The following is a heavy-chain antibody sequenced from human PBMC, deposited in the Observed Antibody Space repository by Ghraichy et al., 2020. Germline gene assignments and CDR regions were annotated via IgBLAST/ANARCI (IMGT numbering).Heavy chain of an antibody. CDR3: ARGENGAFDY. CDR1: GFTFTSYH. J-gene: IGHJ4*02. Sequence: GGSLRLSCAASGFTFTSYHMNWVRQAPGKGLEWVSYISSSSSAIYYADSVKGRFTISRDNAKNSLYLQMNSLRAEDTAVYYCARGENGAFDYWGQGTLVTVSS. CDR2: ISSSSSAI. D-gene: IGHD1-1*01. V-gene: IGHV3-48*01.